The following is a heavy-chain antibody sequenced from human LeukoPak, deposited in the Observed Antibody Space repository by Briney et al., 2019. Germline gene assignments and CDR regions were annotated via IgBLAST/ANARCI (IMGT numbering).Heavy chain of an antibody. V-gene: IGHV3-23*01. J-gene: IGHJ6*03. CDR2: ISSGGDNT. CDR3: AKADYYYYMDV. CDR1: GFTFSSYE. Sequence: GGSLRLSCAASGFTFSSYEMNWVRQAPGKGLEWVSSISSGGDNTYYAVSVKGRFTIPRDNSKNTLFLQMNSLRAEDTAVYYCAKADYYYYMDVWGKGTTVAVSS.